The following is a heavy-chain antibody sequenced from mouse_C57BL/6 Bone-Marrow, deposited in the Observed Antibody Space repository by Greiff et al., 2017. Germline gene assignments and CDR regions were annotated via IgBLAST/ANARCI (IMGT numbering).Heavy chain of an antibody. CDR1: GFNIKNTY. CDR2: IDPANGNT. D-gene: IGHD1-1*01. J-gene: IGHJ4*01. V-gene: IGHV14-3*01. CDR3: ALHYYGSRGAMAY. Sequence: VQLQQSVAELVRPGASVKLSCTASGFNIKNTYMHWVKQRPEQGLEWIGRIDPANGNTKYAPKFPGKATITADTSSNTAYLQLSSLTSEDTAIYYCALHYYGSRGAMAYWGQGTSVTVSS.